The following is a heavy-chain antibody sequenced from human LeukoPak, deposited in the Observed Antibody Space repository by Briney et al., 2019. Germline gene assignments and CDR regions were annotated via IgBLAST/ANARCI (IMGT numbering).Heavy chain of an antibody. CDR3: ARVRAVTPADAFDI. CDR1: GFTFSSYW. CDR2: INSDGSST. J-gene: IGHJ3*02. Sequence: GGSLRLSCAASGFTFSSYWMHWVRQAPGKGLVWVSRINSDGSSTSYADSVKGRFTISRDNAKNTLYLQMNSLRAEDTAVYYCARVRAVTPADAFDIWGQGTMVTVSS. V-gene: IGHV3-74*01. D-gene: IGHD4-17*01.